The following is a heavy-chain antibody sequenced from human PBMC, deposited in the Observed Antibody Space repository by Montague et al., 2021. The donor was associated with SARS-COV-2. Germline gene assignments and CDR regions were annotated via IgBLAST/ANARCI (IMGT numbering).Heavy chain of an antibody. D-gene: IGHD2-21*01. CDR1: FGSISTYY. V-gene: IGHV4-59*01. Sequence: SETLSLTCTVSFGSISTYYWSWIRQPPGKGLEWIGFIFYNGSTKYNPSLKRRVSISLDTSKNQFSLKLSSVTAADTAVYYCARQDAWAYCGDECYRCWFDPWGQGTLVTVSS. CDR2: IFYNGST. CDR3: ARQDAWAYCGDECYRCWFDP. J-gene: IGHJ5*02.